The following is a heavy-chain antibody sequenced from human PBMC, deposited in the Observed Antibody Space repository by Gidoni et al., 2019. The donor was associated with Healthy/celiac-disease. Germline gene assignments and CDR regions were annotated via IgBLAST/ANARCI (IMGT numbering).Heavy chain of an antibody. V-gene: IGHV3-21*01. D-gene: IGHD3-16*02. J-gene: IGHJ4*02. CDR2: ISSSSSYI. CDR1: GFTFSSYS. CDR3: ARDGALITFGGVIVFDY. Sequence: EVQLVESGGGLVKPGGSLRLSCAASGFTFSSYSMNWVRQAPGKGLEWVSSISSSSSYIYYADSVKGRFTISRDNAKNSLYLQMNSLRAEDTAVYYCARDGALITFGGVIVFDYWGQGTLVTVSS.